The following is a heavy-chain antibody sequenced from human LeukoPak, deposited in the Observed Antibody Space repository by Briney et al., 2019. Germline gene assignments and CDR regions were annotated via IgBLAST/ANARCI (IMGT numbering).Heavy chain of an antibody. J-gene: IGHJ4*02. CDR2: IYSSGST. D-gene: IGHD2-21*01. V-gene: IGHV4-4*02. CDR3: ARVETPAQLPPDN. CDR1: GGSISGSYW. Sequence: PSETLSLTCAVSGGSISGSYWWSWVRQRPGKGLEWVGEIYSSGSTNYNPSLKSRVTISVDKSKNQFSLKLNSVTAADTAVYYCARVETPAQLPPDNWGQGTLVSVSS.